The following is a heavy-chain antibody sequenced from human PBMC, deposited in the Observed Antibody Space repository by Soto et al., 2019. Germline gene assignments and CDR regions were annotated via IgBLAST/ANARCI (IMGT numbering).Heavy chain of an antibody. J-gene: IGHJ3*02. D-gene: IGHD1-26*01. CDR2: IYYSGST. CDR3: ARLGRGSYEPDDAFDI. Sequence: SETLSLTCTVSGGSISSSSYYWGWIRQPPGKGLEWIGSIYYSGSTYYNPSLKSRVTISGHTSKNQFSLKLSSVTAADTAVYYCARLGRGSYEPDDAFDIWGQGTMVTVSS. CDR1: GGSISSSSYY. V-gene: IGHV4-39*01.